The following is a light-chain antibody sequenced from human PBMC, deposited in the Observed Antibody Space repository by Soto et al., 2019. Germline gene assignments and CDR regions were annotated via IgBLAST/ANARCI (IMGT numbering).Light chain of an antibody. CDR3: AAWDDSLSGPWV. J-gene: IGLJ3*02. CDR2: RNN. CDR1: SSNIGSNY. V-gene: IGLV1-47*01. Sequence: QSVLTQPPSASVTPGQRGTISCSGSSSNIGSNYVYWYQQLPGTAPKLLIYRNNQRPSGVPDRFSGSKSGTSASLAISGLRSEDEADYYCAAWDDSLSGPWVFGGGTKLTVL.